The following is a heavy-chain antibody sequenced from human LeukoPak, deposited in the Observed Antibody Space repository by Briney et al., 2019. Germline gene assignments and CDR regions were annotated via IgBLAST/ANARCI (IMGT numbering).Heavy chain of an antibody. CDR3: ARDYGGGDY. CDR1: GFTFSSYS. D-gene: IGHD3-10*01. Sequence: GGSLRLSCAASGFTFSSYSMNWVRRAPGKGLEWVSYISSSSSTIYYAASAKGRFTISRDNAKNSLYLQMNSLRAEDTAVYYCARDYGGGDYWGQGTLVTVSS. V-gene: IGHV3-48*04. CDR2: ISSSSSTI. J-gene: IGHJ4*02.